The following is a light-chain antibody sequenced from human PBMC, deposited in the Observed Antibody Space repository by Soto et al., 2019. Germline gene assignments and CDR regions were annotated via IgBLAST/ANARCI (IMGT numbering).Light chain of an antibody. V-gene: IGLV2-14*01. CDR1: SSDIGGYNY. J-gene: IGLJ1*01. CDR3: TSYTSSTTNYV. Sequence: QSALTQPASVSGSPGRSITFSCTGTSSDIGGYNYVSWYQQHPGKAPKLMIYEVSNRPSGVSDRFSGSKSGNTASLTISGLQAEDEADYYCTSYTSSTTNYVFGTGTKLTVL. CDR2: EVS.